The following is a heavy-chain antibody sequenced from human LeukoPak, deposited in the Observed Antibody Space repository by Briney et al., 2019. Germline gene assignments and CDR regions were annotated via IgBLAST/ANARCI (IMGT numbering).Heavy chain of an antibody. D-gene: IGHD1-26*01. Sequence: GGSLRLSCAASGFTFSNFGMHWVRQAPGKGLEWVALIRYDGSNKYYADSVKGRFTISRDNSKNTLYLQMNSLRPEDTAVYSCAETTIVGATVDAFDIWGQGTMVTVSS. CDR2: IRYDGSNK. J-gene: IGHJ3*02. CDR3: AETTIVGATVDAFDI. CDR1: GFTFSNFG. V-gene: IGHV3-30*02.